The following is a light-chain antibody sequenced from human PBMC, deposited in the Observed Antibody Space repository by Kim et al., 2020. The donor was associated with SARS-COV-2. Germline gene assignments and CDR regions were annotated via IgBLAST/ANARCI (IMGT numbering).Light chain of an antibody. Sequence: DIQMTQSPSSLSASVGDRVTITCRASQDISNDLGWYQQNPGRAPKRLIYGASSLQSGVPSRFSGSGSGTEFTLTISSVQPEDFATYFCLQHSTYPLTFGQGTRLEIK. V-gene: IGKV1-17*01. CDR1: QDISND. J-gene: IGKJ5*01. CDR3: LQHSTYPLT. CDR2: GAS.